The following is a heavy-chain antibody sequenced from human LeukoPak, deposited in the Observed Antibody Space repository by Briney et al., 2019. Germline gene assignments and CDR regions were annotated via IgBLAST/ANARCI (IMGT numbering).Heavy chain of an antibody. V-gene: IGHV3-23*01. CDR1: GFTFSSYA. Sequence: GGSLRLSCAASGFTFSSYAMNGVRQSPGKWLDWVAAISRSGGSTYYADSGKGRVTISRDNSKTTLYLQMTSLRAEDTAVYYCAKVSDGDYEAFDYWGQGTLVTVSS. CDR2: ISRSGGST. D-gene: IGHD4-17*01. CDR3: AKVSDGDYEAFDY. J-gene: IGHJ4*02.